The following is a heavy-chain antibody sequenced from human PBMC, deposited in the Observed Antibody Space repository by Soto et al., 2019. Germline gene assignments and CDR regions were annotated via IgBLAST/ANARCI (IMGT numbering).Heavy chain of an antibody. CDR2: ISAYNGNT. CDR3: ARAYDGDDYIWGISGGASNYFDY. Sequence: QVQLVQSGAEVKKPGASVKVSCKASGYTFTSYGISWVRQAPGQGLEWMGWISAYNGNTNYAQKLQGRVTMTTDTSTSTAYRERRSLRSDDTAVYYCARAYDGDDYIWGISGGASNYFDYWGQGTLVTVSS. V-gene: IGHV1-18*01. J-gene: IGHJ4*02. D-gene: IGHD3-16*01. CDR1: GYTFTSYG.